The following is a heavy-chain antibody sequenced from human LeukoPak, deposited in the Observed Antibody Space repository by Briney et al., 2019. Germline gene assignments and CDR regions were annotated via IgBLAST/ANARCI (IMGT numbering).Heavy chain of an antibody. Sequence: SETLSLTCAVYGGSFSGYYWSWIRQPPGKGLEWIGSIYYSGSTYYNPSLKSRVTISVDTSKNQFSLKLSSVTAADTAVYYCARLLGGWFDPWGQGTLVTVSS. D-gene: IGHD3-16*01. CDR1: GGSFSGYY. V-gene: IGHV4-34*01. J-gene: IGHJ5*02. CDR3: ARLLGGWFDP. CDR2: IYYSGST.